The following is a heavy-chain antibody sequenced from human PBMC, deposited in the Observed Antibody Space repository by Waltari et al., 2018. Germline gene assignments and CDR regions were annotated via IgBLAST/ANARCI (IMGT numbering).Heavy chain of an antibody. D-gene: IGHD6-19*01. CDR3: ARSYGEQWLTPFDY. J-gene: IGHJ4*02. CDR1: GFTVSSNY. Sequence: EVQLVESGGGLIQPGGSLRLSCAASGFTVSSNYMSWVRQAPGKGLEWVSVIYSGGSTYYADSVKGRVTISRDNSKNTLYLQMNSQRAEDTAVYYCARSYGEQWLTPFDYWGQGTLVTVSS. V-gene: IGHV3-53*01. CDR2: IYSGGST.